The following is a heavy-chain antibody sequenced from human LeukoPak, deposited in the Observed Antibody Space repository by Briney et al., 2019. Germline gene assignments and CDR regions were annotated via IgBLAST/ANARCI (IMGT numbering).Heavy chain of an antibody. CDR3: ARGVVVVTATHYYYYGMDV. V-gene: IGHV4-30-4*01. D-gene: IGHD2-21*02. J-gene: IGHJ6*04. CDR1: GGSISSGDYY. Sequence: PSQTLSLTCTVSGGSISSGDYYWSWIRQPPGKGLEWIGYIYYSGSTYYNPSLKSRVTISVDTSKNQFSLKLGSVTAADTAVYYCARGVVVVTATHYYYYGMDVWGKGTTVTVSS. CDR2: IYYSGST.